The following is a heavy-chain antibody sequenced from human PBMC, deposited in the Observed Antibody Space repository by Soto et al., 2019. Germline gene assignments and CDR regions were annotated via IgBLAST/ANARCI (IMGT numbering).Heavy chain of an antibody. CDR3: ARDLDWAFDY. D-gene: IGHD3-9*01. J-gene: IGHJ4*02. CDR1: GFNFSDYT. CDR2: ISKTSGTK. Sequence: PGGSLRLSCAASGFNFSDYTMNWVRQAPGKGLEWVSYISKTSGTKSYADSVKGRFTISRDNAQSSLFLQMNSLRDEDTALYYCARDLDWAFDYWGQGILVTVS. V-gene: IGHV3-48*02.